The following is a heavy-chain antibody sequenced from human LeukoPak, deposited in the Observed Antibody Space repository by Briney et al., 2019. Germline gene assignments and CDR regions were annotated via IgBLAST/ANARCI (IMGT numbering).Heavy chain of an antibody. V-gene: IGHV4-39*01. Sequence: PSETLSLTCTVSGGSISGGSYYWAWIRQPPGKGLEWIGNIYYSGSTYYNPSLKSRVTLSVDTSKNQISLRLSFVTAADTAEYYCARHKAYGAGTYSPYYFDYWGQGTPVTVSS. CDR3: ARHKAYGAGTYSPYYFDY. CDR2: IYYSGST. D-gene: IGHD3-10*01. CDR1: GGSISGGSYY. J-gene: IGHJ4*02.